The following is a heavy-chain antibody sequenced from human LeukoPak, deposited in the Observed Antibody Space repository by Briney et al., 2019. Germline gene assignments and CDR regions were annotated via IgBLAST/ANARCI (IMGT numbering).Heavy chain of an antibody. CDR2: IIPVLGIA. CDR3: ARDQMDTAISDY. D-gene: IGHD5-18*01. V-gene: IGHV1-69*04. CDR1: GGTFSSYA. J-gene: IGHJ4*02. Sequence: GASVKVSCKASGGTFSSYAISWVRQAPGQGPEWMGRIIPVLGIANYAQKFQGRVTITADKSTSTAYMELSSLRSEDTAVYYCARDQMDTAISDYWGQGTLVTVSS.